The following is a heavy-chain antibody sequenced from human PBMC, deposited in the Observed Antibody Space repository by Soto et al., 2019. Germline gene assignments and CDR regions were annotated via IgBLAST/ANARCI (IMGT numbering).Heavy chain of an antibody. Sequence: PGGALRLSCAASGFTFSSYWMHWGRQAPWKGLVWVSHIDRDGTTTTYADSVKGRFTISTDNGKSTLYLQMNSLRADDTAIYYCTRSIAVRAFDVWGQGTMVTVSS. D-gene: IGHD6-19*01. CDR2: IDRDGTTT. CDR1: GFTFSSYW. J-gene: IGHJ3*01. CDR3: TRSIAVRAFDV. V-gene: IGHV3-74*03.